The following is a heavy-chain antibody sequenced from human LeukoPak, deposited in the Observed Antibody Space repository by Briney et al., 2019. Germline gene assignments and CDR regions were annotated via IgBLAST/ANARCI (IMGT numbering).Heavy chain of an antibody. CDR1: GYTLTELY. Sequence: ASVKVSCKVSGYTLTELYMHWVRQAPGKGLEWMGGFDPEDGETIYAQKFQGRVTVTEDTSTDTAYMELSSLRSEDRAVYYCATDLRDYVWGSYRRFDYWGQGTLVTVSS. V-gene: IGHV1-24*01. CDR2: FDPEDGET. J-gene: IGHJ4*02. D-gene: IGHD3-16*02. CDR3: ATDLRDYVWGSYRRFDY.